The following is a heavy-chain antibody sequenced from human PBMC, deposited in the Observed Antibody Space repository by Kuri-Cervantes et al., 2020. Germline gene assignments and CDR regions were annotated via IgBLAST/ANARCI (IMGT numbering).Heavy chain of an antibody. CDR3: ATATSSLGY. CDR1: GFTFSSYS. D-gene: IGHD3-16*01. V-gene: IGHV3-7*01. Sequence: GESLKISCAASGFTFSSYSMNWVRQAPGKGLEWVASMKQDESEKYYVDSVKGRFTISRDNAKNSLYLQMNSLKDEDTAVYYCATATSSLGYWGQGTLVTVSS. CDR2: MKQDESEK. J-gene: IGHJ4*02.